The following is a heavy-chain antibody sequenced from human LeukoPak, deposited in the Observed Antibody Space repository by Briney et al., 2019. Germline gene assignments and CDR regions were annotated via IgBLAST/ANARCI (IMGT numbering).Heavy chain of an antibody. Sequence: GSLRLSCAASGFTFSSYGMHWVRQAPGKGLEWIGSVYYSGSTYYNPSLRSRVTISVDTSKNQFSLKLSSVTAADTAVYYCARVLEGTLFDPWGQGTLVTVSS. CDR1: GFTFSSYG. J-gene: IGHJ5*02. D-gene: IGHD3-3*01. CDR3: ARVLEGTLFDP. V-gene: IGHV4-39*07. CDR2: VYYSGST.